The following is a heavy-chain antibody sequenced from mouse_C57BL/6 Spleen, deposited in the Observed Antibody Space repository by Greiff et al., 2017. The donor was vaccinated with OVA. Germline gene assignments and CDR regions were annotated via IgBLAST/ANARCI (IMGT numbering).Heavy chain of an antibody. J-gene: IGHJ3*01. D-gene: IGHD2-3*01. CDR1: GFTFTDYY. Sequence: EVHLVESGGGLVQPGGSLSLSCAASGFTFTDYYMSWVRQPPGKALEWLGFIRNTANGYTTEYSASVKGRFTISRDNSQSIHYLQMNALRAEDSATYYCARYGEGYYPWVAYWGQGTLVTVSA. V-gene: IGHV7-3*01. CDR3: ARYGEGYYPWVAY. CDR2: IRNTANGYTT.